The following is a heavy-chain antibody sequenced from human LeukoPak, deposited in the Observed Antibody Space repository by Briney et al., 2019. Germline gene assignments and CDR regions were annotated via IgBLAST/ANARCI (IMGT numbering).Heavy chain of an antibody. CDR1: GFTFSSYG. J-gene: IGHJ5*02. D-gene: IGHD6-6*01. CDR2: IWYDGSNK. CDR3: AAVWRGSSSSWFDP. V-gene: IGHV3-33*01. Sequence: GGSLRLSCAASGFTFSSYGMHWVRQAPGKGLDWVAVIWYDGSNKYYADSVKGRFTISRDNSKNTLCLQMNSLRAEDTAVYYWAAVWRGSSSSWFDPWGQGTLVTVSS.